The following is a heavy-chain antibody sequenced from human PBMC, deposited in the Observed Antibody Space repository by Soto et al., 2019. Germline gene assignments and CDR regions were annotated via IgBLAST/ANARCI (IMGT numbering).Heavy chain of an antibody. J-gene: IGHJ5*02. Sequence: GGSLRLSCAASGFTFSSYAMSWVRQAPGKGLEWVSAISGSGSSKYYADSVKGRFTISRDNTKNTLYLQMNSLRAEDTAVYYCAKSGVRYYDSSGHRLNNWFDPWGQGTLVTVSS. D-gene: IGHD3-22*01. V-gene: IGHV3-23*01. CDR2: ISGSGSSK. CDR1: GFTFSSYA. CDR3: AKSGVRYYDSSGHRLNNWFDP.